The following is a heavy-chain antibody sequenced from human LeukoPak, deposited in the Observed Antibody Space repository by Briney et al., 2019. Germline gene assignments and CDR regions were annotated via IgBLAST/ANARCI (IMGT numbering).Heavy chain of an antibody. V-gene: IGHV4-34*01. CDR3: ARTQTIFGVVRRNWFDP. CDR1: GGSFSGYY. CDR2: INHSGST. J-gene: IGHJ5*02. Sequence: SETLSLTCAVYGGSFSGYYWSWIRQPPGKGLEWIGEINHSGSTNYNPSLKSRVTISVDTSKNQFSLKLSSVTAADTAVYYCARTQTIFGVVRRNWFDPWGQGTLVTVSS. D-gene: IGHD3-3*01.